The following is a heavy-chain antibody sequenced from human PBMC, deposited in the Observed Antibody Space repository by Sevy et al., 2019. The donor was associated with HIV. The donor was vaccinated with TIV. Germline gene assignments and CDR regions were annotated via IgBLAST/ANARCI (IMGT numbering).Heavy chain of an antibody. J-gene: IGHJ5*02. CDR1: GFTFGDYA. V-gene: IGHV3-49*03. CDR3: TRGYCSGGSCYGWFGP. D-gene: IGHD2-15*01. CDR2: IRSKAYGGKT. Sequence: GGSLRLSCTASGFTFGDYAMSWFRQAPGKGLEWVGFIRSKAYGGKTEYAASVKGRFTISRDDSKSIAYLQMNSLKTEETARYYCTRGYCSGGSCYGWFGPWGQGTLVTVSS.